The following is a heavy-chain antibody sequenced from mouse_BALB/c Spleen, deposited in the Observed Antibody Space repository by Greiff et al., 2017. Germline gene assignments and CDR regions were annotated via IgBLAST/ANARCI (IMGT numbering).Heavy chain of an antibody. D-gene: IGHD1-1*01. CDR3: ARSTVVGFDY. J-gene: IGHJ2*01. V-gene: IGHV5-15*02. CDR2: ISNLAYSI. Sequence: EVHLVESGGGLVQPGGSRKLSCAASGFTFSDYGMAWVRQAPGKGPEWVAFISNLAYSIYYADTVTGRFTISRENAKNTLYLEMSSLRSEDTAMYYCARSTVVGFDYWGQGTTLTVSS. CDR1: GFTFSDYG.